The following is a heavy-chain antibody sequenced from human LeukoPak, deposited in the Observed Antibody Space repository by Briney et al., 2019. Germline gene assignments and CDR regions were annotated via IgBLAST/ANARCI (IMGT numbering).Heavy chain of an antibody. V-gene: IGHV1-2*02. Sequence: ASVRLSCKASGYTFTGTYIHWVRQAPGQGLEWMGWIRPKKCVTNYRQKFQGRVTMTWDTSISTAYMELARLTSDGAALYYCGRGSDGGQWLDHWGQGALVTV. D-gene: IGHD4-23*01. CDR2: IRPKKCVT. J-gene: IGHJ5*02. CDR3: GRGSDGGQWLDH. CDR1: GYTFTGTY.